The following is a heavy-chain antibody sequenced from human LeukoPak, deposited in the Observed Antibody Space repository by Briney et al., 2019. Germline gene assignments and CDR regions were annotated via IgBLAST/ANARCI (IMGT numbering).Heavy chain of an antibody. CDR1: GFTFSSYW. CDR2: INRDGSEK. CDR3: ATDYSAYDPPDS. J-gene: IGHJ4*02. Sequence: GSLRLSCAASGFTFSSYWMSWVRQAPGKGLEWVANINRDGSEKYYVDSVKGRFTISRDNAKNSLFLQMNSLRAEDTAVYYCATDYSAYDPPDSWGQGTLVTVSS. V-gene: IGHV3-7*01. D-gene: IGHD5-12*01.